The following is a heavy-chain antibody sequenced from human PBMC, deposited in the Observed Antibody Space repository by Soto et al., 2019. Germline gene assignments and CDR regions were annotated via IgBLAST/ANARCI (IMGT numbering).Heavy chain of an antibody. V-gene: IGHV1-3*01. CDR2: INAGNGNT. CDR1: GYTFTSYA. Sequence: ALVKVSCKASGYTFTSYAMHWVCQAPGQRLEWMGWINAGNGNTKYSQKFQGRVTITRDTSASTAYMELSSLRSEDTAVYYCARSGITGTDAFDIWGQGTMVTVSS. J-gene: IGHJ3*02. CDR3: ARSGITGTDAFDI. D-gene: IGHD1-20*01.